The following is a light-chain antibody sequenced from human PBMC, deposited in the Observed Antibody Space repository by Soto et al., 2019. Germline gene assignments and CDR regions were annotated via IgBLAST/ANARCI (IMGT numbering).Light chain of an antibody. J-gene: IGKJ1*01. Sequence: DIVMTQTPLSSPVTLGQAASISCRSSQSLVHNDGNTYLSWFQQRPGQPPRLLIYKVSDRFAGVPDRFGGRGAGTDFTLTISMVEAEDVGVYYCKRATQSPWTFGQGTKVEIK. V-gene: IGKV2-24*01. CDR2: KVS. CDR3: KRATQSPWT. CDR1: QSLVHNDGNTY.